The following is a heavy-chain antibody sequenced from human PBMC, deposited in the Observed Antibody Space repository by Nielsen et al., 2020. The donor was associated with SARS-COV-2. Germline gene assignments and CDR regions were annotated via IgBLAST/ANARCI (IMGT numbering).Heavy chain of an antibody. Sequence: ASVKVSCKASGYTFTSYDINWVRQATGQGLEWMGWMNPNSGNTGYAQKFQGRVTMTEDTSTDTAYMELSSLRSEDTAVYYCARGIYGSGSQYYFDYWGQGTLVTVSS. V-gene: IGHV1-8*01. CDR2: MNPNSGNT. CDR3: ARGIYGSGSQYYFDY. CDR1: GYTFTSYD. J-gene: IGHJ4*02. D-gene: IGHD3-10*01.